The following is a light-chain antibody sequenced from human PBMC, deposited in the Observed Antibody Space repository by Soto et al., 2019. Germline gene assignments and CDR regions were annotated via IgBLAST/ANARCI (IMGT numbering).Light chain of an antibody. V-gene: IGLV1-40*01. Sequence: QGVVTQPPSESGAPGQRVTISCTGSSSNIGAGYDVHWYQRLPGTAPKVLIYNNNNRPSGVPDRFSGSKSGTSASLAITGLQAEDEADYYCQSYDSSLSGSYVFGTGTKLTVL. J-gene: IGLJ1*01. CDR3: QSYDSSLSGSYV. CDR1: SSNIGAGYD. CDR2: NNN.